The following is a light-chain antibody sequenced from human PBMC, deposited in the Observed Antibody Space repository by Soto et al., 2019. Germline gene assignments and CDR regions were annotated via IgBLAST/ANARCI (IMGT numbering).Light chain of an antibody. Sequence: EIVLTQSPGTLSLSPGERATLSCRASQNIGNNYLAWYQQKPGQAPRIIIYTASKRATGIPDRFSGSGSGTDFTLTISRVEPEDFAVYFCHQCATSPLTFGGGTKVEI. CDR2: TAS. CDR3: HQCATSPLT. J-gene: IGKJ4*01. V-gene: IGKV3-20*01. CDR1: QNIGNNY.